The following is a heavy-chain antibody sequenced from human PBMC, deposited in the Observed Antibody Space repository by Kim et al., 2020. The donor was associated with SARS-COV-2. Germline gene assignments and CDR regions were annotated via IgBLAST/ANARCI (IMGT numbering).Heavy chain of an antibody. D-gene: IGHD3-10*01. J-gene: IGHJ4*02. V-gene: IGHV3-23*01. CDR1: GFTFSSYA. CDR3: AKDRKPDGFWEIDF. CDR2: ITGNRGSS. Sequence: GGSLRLSCAVTGFTFSSYALNWVRQAPGKGLEAVAGITGNRGSSYHADFVKGRFTISRDNSRNILYLQMNSLRVEDTAVYYCAKDRKPDGFWEIDFWGQGTPVTVSS.